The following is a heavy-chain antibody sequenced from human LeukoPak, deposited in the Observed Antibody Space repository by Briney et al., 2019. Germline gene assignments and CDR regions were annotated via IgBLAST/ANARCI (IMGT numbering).Heavy chain of an antibody. D-gene: IGHD4-11*01. V-gene: IGHV4-30-4*01. CDR2: IYHSGST. CDR3: ARGTVTTAYYYYYMDV. J-gene: IGHJ6*03. Sequence: PSETLSLTCTVSGGSISSGDYYWSWIRQPPGKGLEWIGYIYHSGSTYYNPSLKSRVTISVDRSKNQFSLKLSSVTAADTAVYYCARGTVTTAYYYYYMDVWGKGTTVTVSS. CDR1: GGSISSGDYY.